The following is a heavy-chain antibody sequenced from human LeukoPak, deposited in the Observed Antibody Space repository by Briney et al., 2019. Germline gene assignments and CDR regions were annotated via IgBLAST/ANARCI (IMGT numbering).Heavy chain of an antibody. D-gene: IGHD5-18*01. CDR3: ATVGYSYGPNYFDY. V-gene: IGHV1-24*01. CDR2: FDPEDGET. Sequence: ASVKVSCKVSGYTLTELSMHWVRQAPGKGLEWMGGFDPEDGETIYAQKFQGRVTMTEDTSTDTAYMELSSMRSEDTAVYYCATVGYSYGPNYFDYWGQGTLVTVSS. CDR1: GYTLTELS. J-gene: IGHJ4*02.